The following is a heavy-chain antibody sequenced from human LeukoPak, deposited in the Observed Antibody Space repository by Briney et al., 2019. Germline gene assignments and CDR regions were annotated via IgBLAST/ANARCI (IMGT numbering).Heavy chain of an antibody. V-gene: IGHV4-4*07. J-gene: IGHJ2*01. CDR2: IYTSGCT. Sequence: KSSETLSLTCPVSGASVKRYYENWPRQPAGKGLEWIGRIYTSGCTNYYPSLKSRVTISVDKSRNQVYRKLTSVTAADKAVHECARDYYGSGSYYLWYWFFDLWGRGTLVTVSS. D-gene: IGHD3-10*01. CDR1: GASVKRYY. CDR3: ARDYYGSGSYYLWYWFFDL.